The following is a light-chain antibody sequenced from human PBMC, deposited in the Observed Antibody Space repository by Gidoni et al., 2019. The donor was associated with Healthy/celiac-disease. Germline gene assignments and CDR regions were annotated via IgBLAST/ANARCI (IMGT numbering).Light chain of an antibody. CDR3: QQYGSSPPIT. CDR1: QRVSSSY. CDR2: GAS. Sequence: DIVLTPSPGTLSLSPGERATLSCRASQRVSSSYLAGYQQKPGQAPRLRIYGASSRATGIPDRCSGSGSGTDFTLTISRLEPEDFAVYYCQQYGSSPPITFGQGTRLEIK. J-gene: IGKJ5*01. V-gene: IGKV3-20*01.